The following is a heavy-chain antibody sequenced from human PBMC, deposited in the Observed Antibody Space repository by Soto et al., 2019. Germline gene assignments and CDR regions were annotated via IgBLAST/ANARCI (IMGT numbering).Heavy chain of an antibody. CDR2: ISGSGGST. V-gene: IGHV3-23*01. Sequence: PVGSLRLSCAASGFTFSSYAMSWVRQAPGKGLEWVSAISGSGGSTYYADSVQGRFTISRDNSKNTLSLQMSSLTADDTAIYYCVREGRGSFDFWGRGTMVTVSS. CDR3: VREGRGSFDF. CDR1: GFTFSSYA. J-gene: IGHJ3*01. D-gene: IGHD5-12*01.